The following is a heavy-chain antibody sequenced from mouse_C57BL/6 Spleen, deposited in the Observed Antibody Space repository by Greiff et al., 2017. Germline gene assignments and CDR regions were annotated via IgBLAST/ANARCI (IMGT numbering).Heavy chain of an antibody. CDR3: ARTYYGNYAFAY. V-gene: IGHV5-17*01. Sequence: EVHLVESGGGLVKPGGSLKLSCAASGFTFSDYGMHWVRQAPEKGLEWVAYISSGSSSIYYADTVKGRFTISRDNAKNTLFLQMTSLRSEDTAMYYCARTYYGNYAFAYWGQGTLVTVSA. CDR2: ISSGSSSI. CDR1: GFTFSDYG. J-gene: IGHJ3*01. D-gene: IGHD2-10*01.